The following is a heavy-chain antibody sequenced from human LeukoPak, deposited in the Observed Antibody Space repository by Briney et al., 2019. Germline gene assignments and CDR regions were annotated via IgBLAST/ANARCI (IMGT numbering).Heavy chain of an antibody. D-gene: IGHD5-24*01. V-gene: IGHV1-46*01. CDR1: GYTFTSYY. Sequence: ASVKVSCKASGYTFTSYYMHWVRQAPGHGLEWMGLISPSGGSTSYAQKFQGRVTMTSDTSTSTVYMELSSLRSEDTAVYYCARARVMATIRPYFDYWGQGTLVTVPS. CDR2: ISPSGGST. J-gene: IGHJ4*02. CDR3: ARARVMATIRPYFDY.